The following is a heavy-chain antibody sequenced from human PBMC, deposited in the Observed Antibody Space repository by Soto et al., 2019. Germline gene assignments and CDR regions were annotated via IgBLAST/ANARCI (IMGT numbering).Heavy chain of an antibody. V-gene: IGHV3-30-3*01. CDR3: ARDRGPHHYYGMDV. CDR1: GFTFSTYA. J-gene: IGHJ6*02. CDR2: VSYDGTNK. Sequence: QVQLVESGGGVVQPGRSLRLSCAASGFTFSTYAMHWVRQAPGKGLEWVAVVSYDGTNKYYADSVKGRFTISRDNSKNTLSLHMNSLRAEDTGVYYCARDRGPHHYYGMDVWGQGTTVTVSS.